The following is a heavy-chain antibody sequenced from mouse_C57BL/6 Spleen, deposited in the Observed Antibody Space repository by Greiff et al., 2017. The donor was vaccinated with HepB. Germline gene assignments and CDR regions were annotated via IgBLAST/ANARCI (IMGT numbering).Heavy chain of an antibody. D-gene: IGHD1-1*01. Sequence: QVQLQQPGAELVRPGSSVKLSCKASGYTFTSYWMHWVKQRPIQGLEWIGNIDPSDSETHYNQKFKDKATLTVDKSSSTAYMQLSSLTSEDSAVYYCARRLDYGSSCAMDDWGQGTSVTVSS. CDR1: GYTFTSYW. V-gene: IGHV1-52*01. CDR2: IDPSDSET. J-gene: IGHJ4*01. CDR3: ARRLDYGSSCAMDD.